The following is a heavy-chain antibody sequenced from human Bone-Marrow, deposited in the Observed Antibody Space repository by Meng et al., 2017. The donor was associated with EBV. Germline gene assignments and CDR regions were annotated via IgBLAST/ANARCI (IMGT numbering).Heavy chain of an antibody. CDR3: ARGSDIVVVGDY. CDR1: GFTFSSYS. CDR2: ISSSSSYI. D-gene: IGHD2-2*01. V-gene: IGHV3-21*01. Sequence: EQQVQSGGGRVMPGAVLRLSCGAFGFTFSSYSMNWVRQGQGKGLEWVSSISSSSSYIYYADSVKGRFTISRDNAKNSLYLQMNSLRAEDTAVYYCARGSDIVVVGDYWGQGTLVTVSS. J-gene: IGHJ4*02.